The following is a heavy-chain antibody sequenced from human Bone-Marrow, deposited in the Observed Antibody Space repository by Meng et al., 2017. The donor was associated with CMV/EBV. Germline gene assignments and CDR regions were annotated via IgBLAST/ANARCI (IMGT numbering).Heavy chain of an antibody. CDR2: ISYDGSTK. CDR3: ASPIVGATTGYFQH. CDR1: GFTFSNNA. J-gene: IGHJ1*01. V-gene: IGHV3-30-3*01. Sequence: GESLKISCAASGFTFSNNAMHWVRQAPGKGLEWVAVISYDGSTKYYADSVKGRFTISRDNSKNMLYLQMNSLRAEDTAVHYCASPIVGATTGYFQHWGQGTLVTVSS. D-gene: IGHD1-26*01.